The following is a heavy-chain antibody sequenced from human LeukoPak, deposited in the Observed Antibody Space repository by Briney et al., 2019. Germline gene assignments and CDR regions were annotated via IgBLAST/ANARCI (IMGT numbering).Heavy chain of an antibody. CDR2: ISWNRGSI. V-gene: IGHV3-9*01. J-gene: IGHJ4*02. Sequence: GGSLRLSCAASGLTFDDYAMHWVRPAPGKGLEWVSGISWNRGSIGYAGSVKGRFTISRDTAKNSLYLQMNSLRAEDTALYYCAKGYSSSWYKAVEYFDYWGQGTLVTVSS. CDR3: AKGYSSSWYKAVEYFDY. D-gene: IGHD6-13*01. CDR1: GLTFDDYA.